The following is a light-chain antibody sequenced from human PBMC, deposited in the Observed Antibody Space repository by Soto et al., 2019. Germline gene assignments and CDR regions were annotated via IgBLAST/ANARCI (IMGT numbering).Light chain of an antibody. CDR3: QQYGSSQWT. J-gene: IGKJ1*01. CDR1: QSVSSSY. V-gene: IGKV3-20*01. Sequence: IVLTQSPGTLSLSPGERATLSCRASQSVSSSYLAWYQQKPGQAPRLLIYGASSRATGIPDRFSGSGSGTDFTLTISRLEPEHFAVYYCQQYGSSQWTFGQGTKV. CDR2: GAS.